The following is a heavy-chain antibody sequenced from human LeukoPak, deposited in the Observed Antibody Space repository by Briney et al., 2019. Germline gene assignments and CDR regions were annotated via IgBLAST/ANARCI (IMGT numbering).Heavy chain of an antibody. D-gene: IGHD2-15*01. CDR1: GGSISSGGYS. CDR2: IYHSGST. CDR3: ARRYCSGGSCYYSYWYFDL. J-gene: IGHJ2*01. V-gene: IGHV4-30-2*01. Sequence: SETLSLTCTVSGGSISSGGYSWSWIRQPPGKGLEWIGYIYHSGSTYYNPSLKSRVTISVDRSKNQFSLKLSSVTAADTAVYYCARRYCSGGSCYYSYWYFDLWGRGTLVTVSS.